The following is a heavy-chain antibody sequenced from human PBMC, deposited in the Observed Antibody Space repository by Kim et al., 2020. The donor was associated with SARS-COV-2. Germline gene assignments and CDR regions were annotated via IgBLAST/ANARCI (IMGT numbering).Heavy chain of an antibody. J-gene: IGHJ4*02. D-gene: IGHD5-12*01. V-gene: IGHV5-51*01. Sequence: RYSPAFQGQVTISADKSISTAYLQWSSLKASDTAMYYCARRATIRGSFDYWGQGTLVTVSS. CDR3: ARRATIRGSFDY.